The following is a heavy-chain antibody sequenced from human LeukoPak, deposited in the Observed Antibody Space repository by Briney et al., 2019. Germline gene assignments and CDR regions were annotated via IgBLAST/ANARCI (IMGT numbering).Heavy chain of an antibody. CDR1: GFTLRNYW. J-gene: IGHJ3*02. D-gene: IGHD3-16*02. V-gene: IGHV3-74*01. Sequence: GGSLRLSCAASGFTLRNYWMHWVRQAPGEGLVWVSRVNGYGNSTNYADSVKGRYTISRDNAKNTLYLQMNSLRVEDTAVYYCSVGVITGTFHIWGQGTMVTVSS. CDR2: VNGYGNST. CDR3: SVGVITGTFHI.